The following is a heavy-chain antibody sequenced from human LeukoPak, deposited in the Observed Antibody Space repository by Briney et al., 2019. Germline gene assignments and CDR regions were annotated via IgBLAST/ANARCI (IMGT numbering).Heavy chain of an antibody. CDR2: ISSSSSYI. V-gene: IGHV3-21*01. CDR3: ARLVGYYYGMDV. Sequence: GGSLRLSCAASGFTFSIYSMNWVRQAPGNGLEWVSYISSSSSYIDHADSVKGRFTISRDNAKNSLYLQMNSLRDEDTAVYYCARLVGYYYGMDVWGQGTTVTVSS. J-gene: IGHJ6*02. CDR1: GFTFSIYS.